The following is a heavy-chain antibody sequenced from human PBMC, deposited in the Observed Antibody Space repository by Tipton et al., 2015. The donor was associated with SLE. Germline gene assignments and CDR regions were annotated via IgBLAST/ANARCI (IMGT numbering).Heavy chain of an antibody. CDR1: GGSFSGYY. J-gene: IGHJ4*02. CDR2: INHSGGT. D-gene: IGHD3-22*01. Sequence: TLSLTCAVYGGSFSGYYWSWIRQPPGKGLEWIGEINHSGGTNYNPSLKSRVTISVDTSKNQFSLHLTSVTSADTAVYYCANYFYDATGYQSVDDWGQGALVTVSS. CDR3: ANYFYDATGYQSVDD. V-gene: IGHV4-34*01.